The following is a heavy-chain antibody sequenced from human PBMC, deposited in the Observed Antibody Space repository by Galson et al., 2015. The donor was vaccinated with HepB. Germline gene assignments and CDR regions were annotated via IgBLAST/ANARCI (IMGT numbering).Heavy chain of an antibody. D-gene: IGHD2-8*01. V-gene: IGHV3-72*01. Sequence: SLRLSCAASGFTFDDYAMHWVRQAPGKGLEWVGRIKNRADSYTTQYAASVKGRFTVSRDDSKNSLCLQMDSLKAEDTAVYYCARDRNGCPDYWGQGTLVTVSS. CDR1: GFTFDDYA. CDR2: IKNRADSYTT. CDR3: ARDRNGCPDY. J-gene: IGHJ4*02.